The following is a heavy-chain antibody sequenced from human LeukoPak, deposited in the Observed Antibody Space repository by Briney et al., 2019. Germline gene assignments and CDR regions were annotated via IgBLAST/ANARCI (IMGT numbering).Heavy chain of an antibody. CDR3: AKVVSGYFDL. J-gene: IGHJ2*01. Sequence: GGSLRLSCAASGFTVSSNHMSWVRQAPGRGLEWVSVIYSGGSTDYADSVEGRFTISRDNSKNTLYLQMTSLRAEDTAVYYCAKVVSGYFDLWGRGTLVTVSS. D-gene: IGHD2/OR15-2a*01. V-gene: IGHV3-53*01. CDR2: IYSGGST. CDR1: GFTVSSNH.